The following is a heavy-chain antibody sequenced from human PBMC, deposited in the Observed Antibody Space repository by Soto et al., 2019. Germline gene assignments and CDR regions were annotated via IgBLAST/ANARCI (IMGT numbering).Heavy chain of an antibody. D-gene: IGHD1-26*01. V-gene: IGHV3-30*18. Sequence: QVQLVESGGGVVQPGRSLRLSCAASGFTFSSYGMHWVRQAPGKGLEWVAIISYDVSNKYYADSVKGRFTISRDNSKNTLYLQMNSLRAEDTAVYYCAKGAYSGSYLGYWGQGTLVTVSS. CDR3: AKGAYSGSYLGY. CDR1: GFTFSSYG. CDR2: ISYDVSNK. J-gene: IGHJ4*02.